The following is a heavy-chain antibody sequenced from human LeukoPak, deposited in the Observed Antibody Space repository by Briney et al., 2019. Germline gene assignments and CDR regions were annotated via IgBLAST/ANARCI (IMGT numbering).Heavy chain of an antibody. D-gene: IGHD5-12*01. CDR2: MNPNSGNT. J-gene: IGHJ4*02. CDR1: GYTFTSYD. Sequence: ASVKVSCKASGYTFTSYDINWVRQATGQGLEWMGWMNPNSGNTGYAQKFQGRVTMTRNTSRSTAYMELSSLRSEDTAVYYCARVGYMPTTTDYWGQGTLVTVSS. CDR3: ARVGYMPTTTDY. V-gene: IGHV1-8*01.